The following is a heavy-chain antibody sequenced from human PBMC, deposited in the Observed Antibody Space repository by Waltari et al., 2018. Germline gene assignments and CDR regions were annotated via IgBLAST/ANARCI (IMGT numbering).Heavy chain of an antibody. D-gene: IGHD1-7*01. Sequence: EVQLVESGGGLVQPGGSLRLSCAASGFTFSSYSMNWVRPAPGKGLEWVSYISSSSSTIYYADSVKGRFTISRDNAKNSLYLQMNSLRAEDTAVYYCARDLLELLGFDAFDIWGQGTMVTVSS. V-gene: IGHV3-48*04. J-gene: IGHJ3*02. CDR3: ARDLLELLGFDAFDI. CDR2: ISSSSSTI. CDR1: GFTFSSYS.